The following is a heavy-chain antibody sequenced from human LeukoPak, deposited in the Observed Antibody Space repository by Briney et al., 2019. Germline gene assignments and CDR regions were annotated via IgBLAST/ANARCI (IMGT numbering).Heavy chain of an antibody. Sequence: GGSLRLSCAASGFTFSNYDFHWVRQATGKGLEWVLAIGGGGDTYYSASVEGRFTISRENGKNSLFLQMNSLRDGDTAVYYCAREISGAAGGHYYYGVDVWGQGTTVIVSS. D-gene: IGHD6-13*01. CDR3: AREISGAAGGHYYYGVDV. J-gene: IGHJ6*02. CDR2: IGGGGDT. V-gene: IGHV3-13*01. CDR1: GFTFSNYD.